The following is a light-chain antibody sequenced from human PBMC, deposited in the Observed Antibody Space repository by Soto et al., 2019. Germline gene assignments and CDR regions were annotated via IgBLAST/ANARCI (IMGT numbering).Light chain of an antibody. CDR1: QGISSY. V-gene: IGKV1-9*01. CDR2: AAS. Sequence: IQLTQSPSSLSASVGDRVTITCRASQGISSYLAWYQQKPGKAPKLLIYAASTLQSGVPSRFSGSGSGTDFTLTISCLQSEDFATYYCQQYYRYPPTFGPGTKV. J-gene: IGKJ1*01. CDR3: QQYYRYPPT.